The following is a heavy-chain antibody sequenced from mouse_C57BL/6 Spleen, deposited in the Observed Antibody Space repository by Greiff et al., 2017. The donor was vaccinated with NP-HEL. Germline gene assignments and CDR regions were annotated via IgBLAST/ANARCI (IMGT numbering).Heavy chain of an antibody. Sequence: QVQLKESGPELVKPGASVKISCKASGYAFSSSWMNWVKQRPGKGLEWIGRIYPGDGDTNYNGKFKGKATLTADKSSSTAYMQLSSLTSEDSAVYFCARQAYDYDGYFDVWGTGTTVTVSS. J-gene: IGHJ1*03. CDR1: GYAFSSSW. CDR2: IYPGDGDT. D-gene: IGHD2-4*01. V-gene: IGHV1-82*01. CDR3: ARQAYDYDGYFDV.